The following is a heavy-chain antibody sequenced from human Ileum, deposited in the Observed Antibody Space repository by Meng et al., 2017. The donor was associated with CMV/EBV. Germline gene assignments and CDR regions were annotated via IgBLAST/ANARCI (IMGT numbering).Heavy chain of an antibody. V-gene: IGHV4-4*07. CDR2: ISSSGSI. CDR1: DGSISYYY. D-gene: IGHD6-19*01. J-gene: IGHJ4*02. Sequence: QVQLPESGPGLVKPSETPSLTCTVTDGSISYYYWSWIRQSADKGLEWIGRISSSGSINYNPSLESRLTLSVDTSKKQLSLKLSSVTAADTAVYYCARAEADTGNFEYWGQGTLVTVSS. CDR3: ARAEADTGNFEY.